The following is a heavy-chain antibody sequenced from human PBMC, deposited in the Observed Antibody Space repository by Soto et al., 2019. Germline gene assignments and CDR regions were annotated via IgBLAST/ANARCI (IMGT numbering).Heavy chain of an antibody. J-gene: IGHJ4*02. CDR1: GFTVSSNY. CDR2: IYSGGST. CDR3: ASGSLTGYLYY. V-gene: IGHV3-53*01. Sequence: HLVGSLRLSCAASGFTVSSNYMSWVRQAPGKGLEWVSVIYSGGSTYYADSVKGRFTISRDNSKNTLYLQMNSLRAEDTAVYYCASGSLTGYLYYWGQGTLVTVSS. D-gene: IGHD3-9*01.